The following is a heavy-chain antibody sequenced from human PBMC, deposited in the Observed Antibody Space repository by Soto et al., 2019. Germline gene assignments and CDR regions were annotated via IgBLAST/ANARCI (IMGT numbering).Heavy chain of an antibody. CDR3: ATGYYDNRLHY. J-gene: IGHJ4*02. CDR2: INHGGIT. V-gene: IGHV4-34*01. D-gene: IGHD3-22*01. CDR1: GGSFSGYY. Sequence: QVQLQQWGAGLLKPAETLSLTCAVYGGSFSGYYWSWIRQPPGKGLEWIGEINHGGITNYNSSLKSRVTISVDTSKTHFSLILTSVTAADTAVYYCATGYYDNRLHYWGQGTLVTVSP.